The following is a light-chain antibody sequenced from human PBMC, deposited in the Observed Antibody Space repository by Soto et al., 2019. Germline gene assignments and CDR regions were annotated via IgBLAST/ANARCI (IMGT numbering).Light chain of an antibody. J-gene: IGKJ2*01. Sequence: ILLTQSPSSLSASVGDRVTITCRASQGIDTSLAWYQQKPGKAPKLLIYAASNLQSGVPSRFSGSGSGTDFTLTISSLQPEDFATYFCQQSYTTPVYSFGQGTKVDIK. CDR2: AAS. V-gene: IGKV1-39*01. CDR3: QQSYTTPVYS. CDR1: QGIDTS.